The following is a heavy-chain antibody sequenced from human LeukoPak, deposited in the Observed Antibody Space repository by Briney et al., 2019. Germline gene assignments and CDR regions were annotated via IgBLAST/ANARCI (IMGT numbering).Heavy chain of an antibody. CDR2: INHSGST. Sequence: PSETLSLTCAVYGGSFSGYYWSWIRQPPGKGLEWIGEINHSGSTNYNPSLKSRVNISVDTSKNQFSLKLSSVTAADTAVYYCAIAYWGVVTTWGQGTLVTVSS. CDR3: AIAYWGVVTT. D-gene: IGHD3-3*01. J-gene: IGHJ4*02. V-gene: IGHV4-34*01. CDR1: GGSFSGYY.